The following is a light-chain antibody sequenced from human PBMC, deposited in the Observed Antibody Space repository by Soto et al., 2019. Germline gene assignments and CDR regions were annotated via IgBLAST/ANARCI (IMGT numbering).Light chain of an antibody. CDR2: AAS. CDR1: HNGIRNC. V-gene: IGKV3-20*01. Sequence: EIVLTQSPGILSLSPGDSATISCRLGHNGIRNCLAWYQQKPGQAPRLLIHAASTRETGIPDRFSGSGSGTDFTLTISSLEPEDFAVYYCQRYSSSPQTFGQGTKVDIK. J-gene: IGKJ1*01. CDR3: QRYSSSPQT.